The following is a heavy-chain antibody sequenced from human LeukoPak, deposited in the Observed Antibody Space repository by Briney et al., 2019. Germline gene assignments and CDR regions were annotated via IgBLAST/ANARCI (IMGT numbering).Heavy chain of an antibody. Sequence: SETLSLTCTVSGGSISSSSYYWGWIRQPPGKGLEWIGTIYYSGSTYYNPSLKSRVTISVDTSKSQFSLKLSSVTAADTAVYFCARRSGVGASPFDYWGQGTLVTVSS. D-gene: IGHD1-26*01. V-gene: IGHV4-39*01. CDR3: ARRSGVGASPFDY. J-gene: IGHJ4*02. CDR1: GGSISSSSYY. CDR2: IYYSGST.